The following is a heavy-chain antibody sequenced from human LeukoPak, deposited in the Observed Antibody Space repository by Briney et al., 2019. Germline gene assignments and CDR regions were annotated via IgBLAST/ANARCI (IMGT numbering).Heavy chain of an antibody. Sequence: ASVKVSCKASGYTFTSYGISWVRQAPGQGLEWMGWISAYNGNTNYAQKLQGRVTMTTDTSTSTAYMELRSLRSDDTAVYYCARERSGELRYFDWLYDEYYFDYWGRGTLVTVSS. V-gene: IGHV1-18*01. CDR3: ARERSGELRYFDWLYDEYYFDY. J-gene: IGHJ4*02. CDR2: ISAYNGNT. CDR1: GYTFTSYG. D-gene: IGHD3-9*01.